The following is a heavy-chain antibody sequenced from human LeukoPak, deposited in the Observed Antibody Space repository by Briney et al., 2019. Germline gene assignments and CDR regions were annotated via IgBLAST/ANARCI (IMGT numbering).Heavy chain of an antibody. CDR3: AKKEYSSSTYYYGMDV. CDR2: ISGSGGST. CDR1: GFTFSSYA. Sequence: GGSLRLSRAASGFTFSSYAMSWVRQAPGKGLEWVSAISGSGGSTYYADSVKGRFTISRDNSKNTLYLQMNSLRAEDTAVYYCAKKEYSSSTYYYGMDVWGQGTTVTVSS. J-gene: IGHJ6*02. V-gene: IGHV3-23*01. D-gene: IGHD6-6*01.